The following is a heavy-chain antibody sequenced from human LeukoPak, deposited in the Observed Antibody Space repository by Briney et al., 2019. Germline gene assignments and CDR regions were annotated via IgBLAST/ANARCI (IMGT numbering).Heavy chain of an antibody. CDR3: ASLVVPYRYSGSYGGSY. V-gene: IGHV1-69*13. Sequence: EASVKVSCKATGGTFSSYAISWVRQAPGQGLEWMGGIIPIFGTANYAQKFQGRVTITADESTSTAYMELSSLRSEDTAVYYCASLVVPYRYSGSYGGSYWGQGTLVTVSS. CDR2: IIPIFGTA. J-gene: IGHJ4*02. D-gene: IGHD1-26*01. CDR1: GGTFSSYA.